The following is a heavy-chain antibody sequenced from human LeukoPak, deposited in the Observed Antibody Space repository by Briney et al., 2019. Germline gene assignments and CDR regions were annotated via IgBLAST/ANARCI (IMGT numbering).Heavy chain of an antibody. V-gene: IGHV1-3*03. Sequence: ASVKVSCKASGYTFTSYAMHWVRQAPGQRLEWMGWINAGNGNTKYSQEFQGRVTITRDTSASTAYMELSSLRSEDMAVHYCARAYYYDSSGYDYWGQGTLVTVSS. CDR1: GYTFTSYA. D-gene: IGHD3-22*01. CDR2: INAGNGNT. CDR3: ARAYYYDSSGYDY. J-gene: IGHJ4*02.